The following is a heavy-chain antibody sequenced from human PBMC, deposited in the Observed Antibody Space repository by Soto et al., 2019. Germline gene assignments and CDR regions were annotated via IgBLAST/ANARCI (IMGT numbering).Heavy chain of an antibody. Sequence: SETLSLTCTVSGGSISSGGYYWSWIRQHPGKGPEWIGYIYYSGSTYYNPSLKSRVTISVDTSKNQFSLKLSSVTAADTAVYYCARSDIVATIWSFGYWGQGTLVTVSS. V-gene: IGHV4-31*03. CDR2: IYYSGST. CDR1: GGSISSGGYY. CDR3: ARSDIVATIWSFGY. J-gene: IGHJ4*02. D-gene: IGHD5-12*01.